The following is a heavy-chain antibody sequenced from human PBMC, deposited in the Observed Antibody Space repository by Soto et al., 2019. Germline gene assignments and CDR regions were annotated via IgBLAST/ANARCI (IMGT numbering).Heavy chain of an antibody. V-gene: IGHV3-30*18. CDR3: AKDLQLYYGMDV. J-gene: IGHJ6*02. Sequence: QVQLVESGGGVVQPGRSLRLSWAASGFTFSSYGMHWVRQAQGKGLEWVAVISYDGSNKYYADSVKGRFTISRDNSKNTLYLQMNSLRAEDTAVYYCAKDLQLYYGMDVWGQGTTVTVSS. CDR2: ISYDGSNK. CDR1: GFTFSSYG. D-gene: IGHD2-2*01.